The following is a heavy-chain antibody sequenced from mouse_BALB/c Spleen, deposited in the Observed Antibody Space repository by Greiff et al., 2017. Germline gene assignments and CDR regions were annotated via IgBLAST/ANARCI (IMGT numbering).Heavy chain of an antibody. J-gene: IGHJ3*01. D-gene: IGHD4-1*01. CDR2: ISDGGSYT. V-gene: IGHV5-4*02. CDR1: GFTFSDYY. Sequence: EVKLVESGGGLVKPGGSLKLSCAASGFTFSDYYMYWVRQTPEKRLEWVATISDGGSYTYYPDSVKGRFTISRDNAKNNLYLQMSSLKSEDTAMYYCARDPSLGRAWLAYWGQGTLVTVSA. CDR3: ARDPSLGRAWLAY.